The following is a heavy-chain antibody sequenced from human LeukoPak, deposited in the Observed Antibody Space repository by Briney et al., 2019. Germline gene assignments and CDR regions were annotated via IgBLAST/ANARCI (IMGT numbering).Heavy chain of an antibody. Sequence: GGSLRLSCAASGFTFSSYGMHWVRQAPGKGLEWVAVISYDGSNKYFADSVKGRFTISRDNPKSTLYLQMNSLRAEDTAVYYCAGSTTVTTQQRGYFDYWGQGTLVTVSS. D-gene: IGHD4-11*01. V-gene: IGHV3-30*03. CDR2: ISYDGSNK. CDR1: GFTFSSYG. CDR3: AGSTTVTTQQRGYFDY. J-gene: IGHJ4*02.